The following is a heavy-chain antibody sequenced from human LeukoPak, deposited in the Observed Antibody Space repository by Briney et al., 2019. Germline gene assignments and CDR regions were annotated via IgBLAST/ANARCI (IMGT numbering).Heavy chain of an antibody. CDR1: GDTFSNYA. Sequence: SVKVSCKASGDTFSNYAISWVRQAPGQGLEWMGGIIPIFGTANYAQKFQGRVTITADESTSTAYMELSSLRSEDTAVYYCARVTAPSSYYYGMDVWGQGTTVTVSS. CDR2: IIPIFGTA. V-gene: IGHV1-69*13. CDR3: ARVTAPSSYYYGMDV. J-gene: IGHJ6*02.